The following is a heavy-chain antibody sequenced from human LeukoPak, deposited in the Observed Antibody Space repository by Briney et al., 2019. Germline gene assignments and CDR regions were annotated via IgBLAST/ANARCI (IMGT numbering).Heavy chain of an antibody. CDR1: GFSFDDYA. Sequence: GRSLRLSCAASGFSFDDYAMHWVRQTPGKGLEWVSGISWNSDTIGYADSVEGRFTISRDNAKNSLYLQMNSLRGEDTALYYCAKDISGTYLAALDYWGQGTLVTVSS. CDR3: AKDISGTYLAALDY. CDR2: ISWNSDTI. V-gene: IGHV3-9*01. J-gene: IGHJ4*02. D-gene: IGHD1-26*01.